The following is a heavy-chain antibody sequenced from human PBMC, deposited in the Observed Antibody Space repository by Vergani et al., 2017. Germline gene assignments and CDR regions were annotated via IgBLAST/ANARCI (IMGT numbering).Heavy chain of an antibody. Sequence: QVQLQQWGAGLLKPSETLSLTCAVYGGSFSGYNWSWSRQPPGKWLEWIGEIIHSGSTNYNPPLRSRVNISVDTSNNKFSLKLSSVTAADTAVYYCARVGMRIAAAVTGWGQGTLVTVSS. D-gene: IGHD6-13*01. V-gene: IGHV4-34*12. CDR1: GGSFSGYN. CDR2: IIHSGST. J-gene: IGHJ4*02. CDR3: ARVGMRIAAAVTG.